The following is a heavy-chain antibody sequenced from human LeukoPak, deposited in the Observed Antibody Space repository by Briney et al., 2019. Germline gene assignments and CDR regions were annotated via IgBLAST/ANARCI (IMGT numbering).Heavy chain of an antibody. CDR3: AKDVSMMVVVPGDY. CDR2: ISSSGSTK. Sequence: GGSLRLSCAASGFTFSDYYMSWIRQAPGKGLEWVSYISSSGSTKYYADSVKGRFTISRDNAKNSLYLQMNSLRAEDTAVYYCAKDVSMMVVVPGDYWGQGALVTVSS. CDR1: GFTFSDYY. J-gene: IGHJ4*01. D-gene: IGHD3-22*01. V-gene: IGHV3-11*01.